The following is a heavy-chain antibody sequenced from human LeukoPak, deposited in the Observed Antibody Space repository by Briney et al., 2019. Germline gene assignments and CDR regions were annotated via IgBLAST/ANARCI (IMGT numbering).Heavy chain of an antibody. CDR1: GYTFTSYG. CDR3: AVPRGDYYGSGSYGFDY. Sequence: ASVKVSCKASGYTFTSYGISWVRQAPGQGLEWMGWISAYNGNTNYAQKLQGRVTMTRNTSISTAYMELSSLRSEDTAVYYCAVPRGDYYGSGSYGFDYWGQGTLVTVSS. CDR2: ISAYNGNT. D-gene: IGHD3-10*01. J-gene: IGHJ4*02. V-gene: IGHV1-18*01.